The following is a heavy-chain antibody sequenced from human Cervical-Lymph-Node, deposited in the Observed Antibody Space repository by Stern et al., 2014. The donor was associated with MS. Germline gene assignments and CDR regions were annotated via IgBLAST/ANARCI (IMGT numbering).Heavy chain of an antibody. J-gene: IGHJ4*02. V-gene: IGHV3-30*04. D-gene: IGHD3-3*01. Sequence: VQLVESGGGVVQPGRSLRLSCAASGFTFSSYAMHWVRQAPGKGLEWVAVISYDGSNKYYADSVKGRFTISRDNSKNTLYLQMNSLRAEDTAVYYCARGGEYYDFWSGYYVAYFDYWGQGTLVTVSS. CDR2: ISYDGSNK. CDR1: GFTFSSYA. CDR3: ARGGEYYDFWSGYYVAYFDY.